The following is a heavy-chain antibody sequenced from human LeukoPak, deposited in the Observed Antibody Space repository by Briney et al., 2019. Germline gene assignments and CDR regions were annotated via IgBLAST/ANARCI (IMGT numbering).Heavy chain of an antibody. J-gene: IGHJ6*02. CDR1: GFTFGTHT. CDR3: ANQPLPPVIGYYYYGMDV. V-gene: IGHV3-23*01. CDR2: ISGSGGST. Sequence: GGSLRLSCAASGFTFGTHTMSWVRQAPEKGLEWVSGISGSGGSTYYADSVKGRFTISRDNSKNTLYLQMISLRADDTAVYYCANQPLPPVIGYYYYGMDVWGQGTTVTVSS. D-gene: IGHD2-2*01.